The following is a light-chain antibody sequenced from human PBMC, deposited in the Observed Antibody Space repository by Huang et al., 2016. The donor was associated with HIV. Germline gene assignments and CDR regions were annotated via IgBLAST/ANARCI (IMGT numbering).Light chain of an antibody. Sequence: EIVMTQSPATLSVSPGERATLSCRASQCVSANLAWYQQKPGQAPRLLIYGASTRATGIPARFSGSGSGTDFTLTISSLQSEDFAVYYCQQYNNPGTFGQGTKVEIK. CDR1: QCVSAN. J-gene: IGKJ1*01. V-gene: IGKV3-15*01. CDR2: GAS. CDR3: QQYNNPGT.